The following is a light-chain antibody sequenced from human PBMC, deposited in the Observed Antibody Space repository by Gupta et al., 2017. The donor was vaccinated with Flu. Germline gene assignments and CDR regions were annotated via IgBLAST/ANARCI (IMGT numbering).Light chain of an antibody. CDR2: RDN. CDR1: SSNIGSNY. V-gene: IGLV1-47*01. CDR3: AAWDDSRSGWV. Sequence: SGLSPPPTASLTPALGVTISCSGSSSNIGSNYVYWYQQLPGTAPKLLIYRDNQRPSGVPDRFSGSKSGTSAALAISGLRAEDEADDYCAAWDDSRSGWVFGGGTKLTVL. J-gene: IGLJ3*02.